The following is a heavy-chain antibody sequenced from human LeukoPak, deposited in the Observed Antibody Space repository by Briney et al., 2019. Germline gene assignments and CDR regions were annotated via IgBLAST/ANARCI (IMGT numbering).Heavy chain of an antibody. J-gene: IGHJ4*02. CDR2: ISSSGNTI. Sequence: GPLRLSCAASGFTFSSYEMNWVRQAPGKGLEWVSYISSSGNTIYYADSVKGRFTISRDNAKNSLFLQMKSLRSEDTAVYYCARVRYYGSGSPYCDYWGQGTLVTVSS. D-gene: IGHD3-10*01. CDR1: GFTFSSYE. CDR3: ARVRYYGSGSPYCDY. V-gene: IGHV3-48*03.